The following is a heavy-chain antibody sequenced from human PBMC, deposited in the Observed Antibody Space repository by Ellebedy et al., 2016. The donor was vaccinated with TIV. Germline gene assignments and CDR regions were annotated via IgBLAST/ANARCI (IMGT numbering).Heavy chain of an antibody. CDR3: AAAYGWFGELKGDDAFDI. CDR1: GFTFTSSA. V-gene: IGHV1-58*02. CDR2: IVVGSGNT. D-gene: IGHD3-10*01. Sequence: ASVKVSCKASGFTFTSSAMQWVRQARGQRLEWIGWIVVGSGNTNYAQKFQERVTITRDMSTSTAYMELSSLRSEDTAVYYCAAAYGWFGELKGDDAFDIWGQGTMVTVSS. J-gene: IGHJ3*02.